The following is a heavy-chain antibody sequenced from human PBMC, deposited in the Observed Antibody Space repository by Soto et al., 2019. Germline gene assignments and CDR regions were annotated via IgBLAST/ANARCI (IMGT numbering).Heavy chain of an antibody. Sequence: PGGSLRLSCAASGFTFHNYAVSWVRQAPGKGLEWVSSINGPGDDTYYADSVKGRFTISRDNSKNTLHLQMSSLRAEDTALYYCAKKEECERVWGKAPLDWGQGTLVTVSS. J-gene: IGHJ4*03. D-gene: IGHD3-16*01. V-gene: IGHV3-23*01. CDR2: INGPGDDT. CDR1: GFTFHNYA. CDR3: AKKEECERVWGKAPLD.